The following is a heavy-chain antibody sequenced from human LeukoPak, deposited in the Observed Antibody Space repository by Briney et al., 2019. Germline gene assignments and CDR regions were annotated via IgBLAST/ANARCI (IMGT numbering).Heavy chain of an antibody. CDR3: AKVTSGGSCYQSDY. Sequence: GGSLRLSCAASGFTFSTYVMSWVRQAPGKGLEWVSSISGSGGSPYYADSVKGRFTISRDNSKNTLYLQMNSLRAEDTAVYYCAKVTSGGSCYQSDYWGQGTLVTVSS. D-gene: IGHD2-15*01. CDR1: GFTFSTYV. V-gene: IGHV3-23*01. J-gene: IGHJ4*02. CDR2: ISGSGGSP.